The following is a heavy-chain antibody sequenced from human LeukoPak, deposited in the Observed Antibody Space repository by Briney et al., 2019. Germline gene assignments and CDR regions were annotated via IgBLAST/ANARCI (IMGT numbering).Heavy chain of an antibody. CDR2: ISGSGGST. D-gene: IGHD3-22*01. J-gene: IGHJ3*02. Sequence: GGSLRLSCAASGFTFSSYAMSWVRQAPGKGLEWVSAISGSGGSTYYADSVKGRFTISRDNSKNTLYLQMNSLRAEDTAVYYCAKDQRVAGLTYYYDSSGYYDPPNDAFDIWGQGTMVTVSS. CDR3: AKDQRVAGLTYYYDSSGYYDPPNDAFDI. V-gene: IGHV3-23*01. CDR1: GFTFSSYA.